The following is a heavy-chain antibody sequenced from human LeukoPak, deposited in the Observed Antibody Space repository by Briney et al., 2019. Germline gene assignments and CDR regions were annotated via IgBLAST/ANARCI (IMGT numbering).Heavy chain of an antibody. J-gene: IGHJ4*02. D-gene: IGHD4-17*01. V-gene: IGHV4-59*08. Sequence: SETLSLTCTASGGSIRSYYRSWIRQPPGKGLEWIGYIYYSGSTNYNPSLKSRVTISVDTSKNQFSLKLSSVTAADTAVYYCASAADYGDYSFDYWGQGTLVTVSS. CDR2: IYYSGST. CDR3: ASAADYGDYSFDY. CDR1: GGSIRSYY.